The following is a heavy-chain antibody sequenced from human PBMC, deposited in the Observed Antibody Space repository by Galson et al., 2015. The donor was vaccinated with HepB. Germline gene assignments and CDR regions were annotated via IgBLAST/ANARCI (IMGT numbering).Heavy chain of an antibody. V-gene: IGHV3-49*03. Sequence: SLRLSCAASGFTFGDYAMAWFRQAPGKGLEWVGFIRGKAHGGTTEYAPSVEGRFTISRKDSPSIGFLQMNSLKTEDTAVYYCTRPLSTTSYYCYGVDVWGQGTTVTVSS. CDR1: GFTFGDYA. D-gene: IGHD1-1*01. J-gene: IGHJ6*02. CDR3: TRPLSTTSYYCYGVDV. CDR2: IRGKAHGGTT.